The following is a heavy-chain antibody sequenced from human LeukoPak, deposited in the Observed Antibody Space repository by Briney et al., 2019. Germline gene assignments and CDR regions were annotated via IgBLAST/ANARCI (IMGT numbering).Heavy chain of an antibody. CDR2: IYHSGST. CDR3: ARGGGYYYYDSSGYYADY. J-gene: IGHJ4*02. CDR1: GGSISSGGYS. V-gene: IGHV4-30-2*01. D-gene: IGHD3-22*01. Sequence: SETLSLTCAVSGGSISSGGYSWSWIRQPPGKGLEWIGYIYHSGSTYYNPSLKSRVTISVDRSKNQFSLKLSSATAADTAVYYCARGGGYYYYDSSGYYADYWGQGTLVTVSS.